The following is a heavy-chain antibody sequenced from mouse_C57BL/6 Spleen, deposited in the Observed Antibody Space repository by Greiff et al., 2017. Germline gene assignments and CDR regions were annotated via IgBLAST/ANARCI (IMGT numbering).Heavy chain of an antibody. D-gene: IGHD4-1*01. CDR1: GYAFSSYW. V-gene: IGHV1-80*01. Sequence: QVQLQQSGAELVKPGASVKISCKASGYAFSSYWMNWVKQRPGKGLEWIGQIYPGDGDTTYNGKFKGKATLTADKSSSTAYMQLRSLTSEDAAVYFCARRETGPFDYWGQGTTLTVSS. J-gene: IGHJ2*01. CDR3: ARRETGPFDY. CDR2: IYPGDGDT.